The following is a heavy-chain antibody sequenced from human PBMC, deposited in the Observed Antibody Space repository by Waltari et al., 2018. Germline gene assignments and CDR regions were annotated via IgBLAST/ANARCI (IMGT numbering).Heavy chain of an antibody. CDR3: ARGGPARGIAVAGPGFDP. J-gene: IGHJ5*02. Sequence: QVQLVQSGAEVKKPGASVKVSCKASGYTFTSYAMHWVRQAPGQRLEWMGWINSGNGTTKSSQKFQGRVTRTWNTSRSTAYMELSSLRSEDTAVYYWARGGPARGIAVAGPGFDPWGQGTLVTVSS. CDR2: INSGNGTT. CDR1: GYTFTSYA. V-gene: IGHV1-3*01. D-gene: IGHD6-19*01.